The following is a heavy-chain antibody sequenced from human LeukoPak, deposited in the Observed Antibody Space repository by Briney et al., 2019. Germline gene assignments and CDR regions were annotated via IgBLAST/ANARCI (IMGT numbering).Heavy chain of an antibody. CDR1: GGSFSGYY. CDR2: INHSGST. D-gene: IGHD3-3*01. J-gene: IGHJ4*02. V-gene: IGHV4-34*01. Sequence: PSETLSLTCAVYGGSFSGYYWSWIRQPPGKGLEWIGEINHSGSTNYNPSLKSRVTISVDTSKNQFSLKLSSVTAADTAVYYCARHGLRLDHYFDYWGQGTLVTVSS. CDR3: ARHGLRLDHYFDY.